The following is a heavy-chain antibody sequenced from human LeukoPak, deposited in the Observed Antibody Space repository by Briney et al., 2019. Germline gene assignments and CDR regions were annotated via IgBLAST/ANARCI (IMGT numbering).Heavy chain of an antibody. D-gene: IGHD6-19*01. CDR2: IYSGGST. J-gene: IGHJ4*02. CDR3: AKDARRTFGLSSGLYRGSYYFDY. CDR1: GFTVSSNY. V-gene: IGHV3-66*02. Sequence: PGGSLRLSCAASGFTVSSNYMSWVRQAPGKGLEWVSVIYSGGSTYYAGSVKGRFTISRDNSKHTLFLQVNSLRAEDTAVYYCAKDARRTFGLSSGLYRGSYYFDYWGQGTLVTVSS.